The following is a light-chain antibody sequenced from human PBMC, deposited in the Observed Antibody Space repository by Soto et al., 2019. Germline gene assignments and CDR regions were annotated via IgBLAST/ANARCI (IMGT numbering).Light chain of an antibody. CDR1: ESIARH. CDR3: QQTYSTLSIT. CDR2: AAS. Sequence: DIPMTQSPSSLSASVGDRVTITCRASESIARHLNWYQQKPGKAPKLLIYAASSLQNGVPSRFRGGGSGTDFTLPINNLQPEDFATYYCQQTYSTLSITFGQGTRLEIK. J-gene: IGKJ5*01. V-gene: IGKV1-39*01.